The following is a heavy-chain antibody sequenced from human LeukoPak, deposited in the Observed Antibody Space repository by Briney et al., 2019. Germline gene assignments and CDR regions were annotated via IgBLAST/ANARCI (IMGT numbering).Heavy chain of an antibody. D-gene: IGHD3-9*01. CDR1: GGSISSGSYY. CDR3: ARDGNYDILTGYYKDAFDI. Sequence: SETLSLTCTVSGGSISSGSYYWSWIRQPAGKGLEWIGRIYTSGSTNYNPSLKSRVTISVDTSKNQFSLKLSSVTAADTAVYYCARDGNYDILTGYYKDAFDIWGQGTMVTVSS. CDR2: IYTSGST. J-gene: IGHJ3*02. V-gene: IGHV4-61*02.